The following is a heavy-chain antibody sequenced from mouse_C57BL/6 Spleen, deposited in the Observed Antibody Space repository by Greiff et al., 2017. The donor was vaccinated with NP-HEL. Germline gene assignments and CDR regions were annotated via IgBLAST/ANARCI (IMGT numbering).Heavy chain of an antibody. Sequence: QVHVKQSGAELVKPGASVKLSCKASGYTFTSYWMHWVKQRPGQGLEWIGMIHPNSGSTNYNEKFKSKATLTVDKSSSTAYMQLSSLTAEDSAVYYCARETTVVAPLFDYWGQGTTLTVSS. CDR2: IHPNSGST. J-gene: IGHJ2*01. V-gene: IGHV1-64*01. D-gene: IGHD1-1*01. CDR3: ARETTVVAPLFDY. CDR1: GYTFTSYW.